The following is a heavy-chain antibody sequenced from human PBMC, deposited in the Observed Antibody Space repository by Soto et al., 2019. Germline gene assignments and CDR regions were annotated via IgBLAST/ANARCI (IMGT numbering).Heavy chain of an antibody. CDR2: YIPILGTA. CDR1: GVTFSSYA. Sequence: SVKVSGKASGVTFSSYAISWVRHAPGQGRGWMGGYIPILGTANYAQKFQGRVTNTADKSTSTAYMELSSLRSQDTAVYYCARASSYYHGMHVWLKGTPVA. V-gene: IGHV1-69*06. CDR3: ARASSYYHGMHV. J-gene: IGHJ6*04.